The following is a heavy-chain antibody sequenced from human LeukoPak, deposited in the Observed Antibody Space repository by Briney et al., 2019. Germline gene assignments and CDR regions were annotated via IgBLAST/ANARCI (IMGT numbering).Heavy chain of an antibody. CDR2: MNPNSGNT. J-gene: IGHJ5*02. D-gene: IGHD3-10*01. CDR1: GYTFTSYD. V-gene: IGHV1-8*01. Sequence: RASVKVSCKASGYTFTSYDINWVRQATGQGLEWMGWMNPNSGNTGYAQKFQGRVTMTRDMSTSTDYMELSSLRSEDTAVYYCARDNSVGDIAWWFDPWGQGTLVTVSS. CDR3: ARDNSVGDIAWWFDP.